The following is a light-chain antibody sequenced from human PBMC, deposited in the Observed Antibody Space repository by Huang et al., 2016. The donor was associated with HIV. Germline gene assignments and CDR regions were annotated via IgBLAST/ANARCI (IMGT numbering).Light chain of an antibody. J-gene: IGKJ5*01. CDR1: QNINDF. CDR2: DAS. CDR3: QQRSTWPRSIT. V-gene: IGKV3-11*01. Sequence: EIVLTQSPATLSLSPGERATVSCRASQNINDFLAWYQQTPGQPPRLLIYDASTRASGITARCSGNGSGTHFTLMISSLEPEDFAIYYCQQRSTWPRSITFGQGTRLEI.